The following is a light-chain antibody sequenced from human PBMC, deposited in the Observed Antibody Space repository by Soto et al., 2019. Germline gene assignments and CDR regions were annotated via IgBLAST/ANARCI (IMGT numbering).Light chain of an antibody. CDR1: SSDIGGYNS. CDR2: DVT. Sequence: QSALTQPPSASGSPGQSVTISCTGASSDIGGYNSVSWYQHHPAKAPKLIIYDVTKRPSGVPDRFPGSKSGNTASLTVSGLQAEDEADYFCSSYAATNKVTFGGGTQLTVL. V-gene: IGLV2-8*01. J-gene: IGLJ2*01. CDR3: SSYAATNKVT.